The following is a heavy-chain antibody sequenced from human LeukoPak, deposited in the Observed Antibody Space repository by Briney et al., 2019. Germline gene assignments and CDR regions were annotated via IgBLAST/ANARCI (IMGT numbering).Heavy chain of an antibody. V-gene: IGHV4-4*02. CDR1: GGSITSTNW. Sequence: SGTLSLTCGVSGGSITSTNWWSWVRPPPRQGLEWSGEISLSGLTNYNPSLKSRVTMALDKSRNHLSLNLTSVTAPDTAVYYCSRENGAFSPFGYWGQGTLVTVPS. D-gene: IGHD2-8*01. J-gene: IGHJ4*02. CDR3: SRENGAFSPFGY. CDR2: ISLSGLT.